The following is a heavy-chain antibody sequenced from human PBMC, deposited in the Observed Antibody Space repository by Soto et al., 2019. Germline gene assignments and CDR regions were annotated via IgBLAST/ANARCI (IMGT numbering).Heavy chain of an antibody. CDR2: IYYSGST. J-gene: IGHJ4*02. Sequence: SETLSLTCTFSGCSISSSSYYWGWIRQPPGKGLEWIGSIYYSGSTYYNPSPKSRITMSVDTSKNQFYLKLSSVSAADTAVYYCARDGLGDYYDSGGSCYSIANWGQGTLVTVSS. CDR3: ARDGLGDYYDSGGSCYSIAN. V-gene: IGHV4-39*07. D-gene: IGHD2-15*01. CDR1: GCSISSSSYY.